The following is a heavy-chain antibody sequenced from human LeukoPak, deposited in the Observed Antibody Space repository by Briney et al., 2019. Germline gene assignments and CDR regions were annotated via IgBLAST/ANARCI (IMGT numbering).Heavy chain of an antibody. D-gene: IGHD6-19*01. V-gene: IGHV1-3*01. CDR3: ARSRAIGSGWPGNY. CDR2: INAGNGNT. Sequence: GASVKVSCKASGYTFTSYAMHWVRQAPGQRLEWMGWINAGNGNTKYSQKFQGRVTITRDTSASTAYMELSSLRSDDPAVYYCARSRAIGSGWPGNYWGQGTLATVSS. J-gene: IGHJ4*02. CDR1: GYTFTSYA.